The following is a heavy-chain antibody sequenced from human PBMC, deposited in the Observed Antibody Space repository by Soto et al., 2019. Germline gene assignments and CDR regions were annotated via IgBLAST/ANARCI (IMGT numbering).Heavy chain of an antibody. D-gene: IGHD5-18*01. Sequence: QVRLQHSGPGLVKPSQTLSLTCAISGDSLFSNGVAWNWIRQSPSRGLEWLGRTYYYRSRWYNDYAVSVNIRITVTPDTYKSQFSLYLNSATPEDSAVYYCAIGQYSAMDVWGQGLTVTVSS. CDR2: TYYYRSRWYN. V-gene: IGHV6-1*01. CDR1: GDSLFSNGVA. CDR3: AIGQYSAMDV. J-gene: IGHJ6*02.